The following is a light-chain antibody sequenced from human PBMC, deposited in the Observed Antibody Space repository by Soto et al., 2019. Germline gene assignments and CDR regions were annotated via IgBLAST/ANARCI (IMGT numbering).Light chain of an antibody. Sequence: DIQMTQSPSTLSASLGDRVTITCRASQGLNSWLAWYQQKPGKAPKLLIYKASTLESGVPSRFSGSGSGTEFTLTISSLQPDDFATYYCQQYNSYSEAFGQGTKVDIK. V-gene: IGKV1-5*03. CDR2: KAS. CDR3: QQYNSYSEA. J-gene: IGKJ1*01. CDR1: QGLNSW.